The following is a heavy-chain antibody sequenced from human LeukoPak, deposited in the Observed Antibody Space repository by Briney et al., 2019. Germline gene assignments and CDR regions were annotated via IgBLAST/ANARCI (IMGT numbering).Heavy chain of an antibody. D-gene: IGHD4-23*01. Sequence: TGGSLRLSCAASGFTFSSYAMSWVRQAPGKGLEWVSAISGSGGSTYYADSVKGRFTISRDNSKNTLYLQMNSLRAEDTAVYYCARDPQNSWGLFDYWGQGTLVTVSS. V-gene: IGHV3-23*01. CDR3: ARDPQNSWGLFDY. CDR1: GFTFSSYA. CDR2: ISGSGGST. J-gene: IGHJ4*02.